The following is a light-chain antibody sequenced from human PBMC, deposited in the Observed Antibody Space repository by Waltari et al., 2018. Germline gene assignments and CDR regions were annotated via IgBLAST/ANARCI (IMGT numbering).Light chain of an antibody. CDR3: QTGGHGTWV. J-gene: IGLJ3*02. CDR1: SGHRSNV. CDR2: VNSDGSH. Sequence: QLVLTQSPSASASLGASVKLNCTLTSGHRSNVIAWLPQRPEKSPRYWMKVNSDGSHSKGDEIPDRFSGSSSGAERYLPISNLQSEDEADYFCQTGGHGTWVFGGGTTLTVL. V-gene: IGLV4-69*01.